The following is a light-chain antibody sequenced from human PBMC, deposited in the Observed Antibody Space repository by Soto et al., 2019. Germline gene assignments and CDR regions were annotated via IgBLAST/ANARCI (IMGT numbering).Light chain of an antibody. CDR3: QQYYGLPPLT. CDR2: HAS. J-gene: IGKJ5*01. Sequence: DIQMTQSLPTLSASVVDRVTITCQASQDIGNFLSWYQQKPGKAPNLLIYHASKLAKGVTSRFSGSGSGTDFSFIITSLQREDLATYYCQQYYGLPPLTFGQGTRLEIK. CDR1: QDIGNF. V-gene: IGKV1-33*01.